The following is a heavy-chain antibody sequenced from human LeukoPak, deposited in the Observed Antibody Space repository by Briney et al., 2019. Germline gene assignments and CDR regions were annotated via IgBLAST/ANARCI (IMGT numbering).Heavy chain of an antibody. V-gene: IGHV3-66*01. D-gene: IGHD6-19*01. CDR1: GFTVSSTY. Sequence: GGALRLSCAASGFTVSSTYMTWVRQAPGKGLEWGSLIYSADTTSYADSVEGRFDFSRDSSKNTLYLQMNSLRAEDTAVYFCARASQWLAFDYWGQGTPVTVSS. J-gene: IGHJ4*02. CDR3: ARASQWLAFDY. CDR2: IYSADTT.